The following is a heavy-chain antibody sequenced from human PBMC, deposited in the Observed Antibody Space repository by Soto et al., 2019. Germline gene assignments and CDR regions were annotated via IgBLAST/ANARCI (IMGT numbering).Heavy chain of an antibody. CDR3: ARRVIGSSRAFDI. J-gene: IGHJ3*02. D-gene: IGHD3-10*01. CDR2: ISDGGDLT. V-gene: IGHV3-23*01. CDR1: GFTFNDYA. Sequence: HPGGSLRLSCAASGFTFNDYAMNWVRQASGKGLEWVSGISDGGDLTYNADSVRGRFTISRDNSRNTLYLQMNSLRAEDTAVYYCARRVIGSSRAFDIWGQGTMVTVSS.